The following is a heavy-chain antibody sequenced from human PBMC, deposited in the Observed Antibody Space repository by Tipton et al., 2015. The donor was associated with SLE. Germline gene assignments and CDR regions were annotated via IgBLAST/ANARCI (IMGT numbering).Heavy chain of an antibody. CDR1: GGSISSGGYY. V-gene: IGHV4-31*03. CDR2: IYYSGSI. CDR3: ARGGAGERFDY. D-gene: IGHD7-27*01. J-gene: IGHJ4*02. Sequence: TLSLTCTVSGGSISSGGYYWSWIRQHPGKGLEWIGYIYYSGSIYHNPSLKSRVTISVDTSKNQFSLKLSSVTAADTAVYYCARGGAGERFDYWGQGTLVTVSS.